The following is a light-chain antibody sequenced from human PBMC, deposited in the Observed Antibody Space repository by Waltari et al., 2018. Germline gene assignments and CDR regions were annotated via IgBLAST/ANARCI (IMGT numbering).Light chain of an antibody. V-gene: IGKV1-12*01. J-gene: IGKJ3*01. CDR2: AAY. CDR3: PHAKRFPVT. CDR1: QGISSW. Sequence: DIQMTQSPSYVSTSVGDRVTITCRASQGISSWFAWYQQEPGKAPKLLIYAAYSLQSGCAVRCGGGGAGTEFTVTISSLPSGDFATYYGPHAKRFPVTFGPGRKV.